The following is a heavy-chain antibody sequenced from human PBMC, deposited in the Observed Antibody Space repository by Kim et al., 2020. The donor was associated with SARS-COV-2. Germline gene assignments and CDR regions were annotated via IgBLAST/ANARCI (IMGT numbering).Heavy chain of an antibody. Sequence: GGSLRLSCAASGFTFSSYAMSWVRQAPGKGLEWVSAISGSGGSTYYADSVKGRFTISRDNSKNTLYLQMNSLRAEDTAVYYCAKFIKGLVTIFGVVENYYYYGMDVWGQGTTVTVSS. J-gene: IGHJ6*02. V-gene: IGHV3-23*01. CDR1: GFTFSSYA. CDR3: AKFIKGLVTIFGVVENYYYYGMDV. CDR2: ISGSGGST. D-gene: IGHD3-3*01.